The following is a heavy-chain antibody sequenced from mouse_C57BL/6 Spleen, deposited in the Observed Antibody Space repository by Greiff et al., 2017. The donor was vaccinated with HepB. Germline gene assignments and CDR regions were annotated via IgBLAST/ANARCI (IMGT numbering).Heavy chain of an antibody. V-gene: IGHV1-19*01. D-gene: IGHD1-1*01. CDR2: INPYNGGT. Sequence: EVKLMESGPVLVKPGASVKMSCKASGYTFTDYYMNWVKQSHGKSLEWIGVINPYNGGTSYNQKFKGKATLTVDKSSSTAYMERNSLTSEDSAVYYCARSGYYGSSYGLDYWGQGTTLTVSS. CDR3: ARSGYYGSSYGLDY. J-gene: IGHJ2*01. CDR1: GYTFTDYY.